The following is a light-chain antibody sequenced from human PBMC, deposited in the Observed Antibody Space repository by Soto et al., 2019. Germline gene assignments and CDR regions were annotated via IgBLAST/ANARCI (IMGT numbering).Light chain of an antibody. Sequence: QSVLTQPPSVSGAPGQRVTISCTGSSSNIGAGYDVHWYQQLPGTAPKLLIYGNSNRPSGVPDRFSGSKSGISASLAITGLQAEDEADYYCQSYDSSLSGSGVFGTGTKLTVL. CDR2: GNS. V-gene: IGLV1-40*01. CDR1: SSNIGAGYD. CDR3: QSYDSSLSGSGV. J-gene: IGLJ1*01.